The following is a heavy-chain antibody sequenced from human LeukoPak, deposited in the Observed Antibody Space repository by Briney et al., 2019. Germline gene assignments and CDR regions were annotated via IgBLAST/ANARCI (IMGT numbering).Heavy chain of an antibody. D-gene: IGHD6-19*01. Sequence: SETLSLTCTVSGGSISSSSYYWGWIRQPPGKGLEWIGCIYYIGSTHYNPSLKSRVTISVDTSKNQFSLQLSSVTAADTAVYYCARHVEVYSSGLYYWGQGTLVTVSS. CDR3: ARHVEVYSSGLYY. CDR1: GGSISSSSYY. CDR2: IYYIGST. J-gene: IGHJ4*02. V-gene: IGHV4-39*01.